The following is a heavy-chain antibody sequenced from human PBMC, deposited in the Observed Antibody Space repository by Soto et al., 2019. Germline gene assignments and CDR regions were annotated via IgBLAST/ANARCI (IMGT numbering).Heavy chain of an antibody. J-gene: IGHJ5*02. CDR2: INAGNGNT. CDR1: GYTFTSYA. D-gene: IGHD2-8*01. Sequence: ASVKVSCKASGYTFTSYAMHWVRQAPGQRLEWMGWINAGNGNTKYSQKFQGRVTITRDTSASTAYMELSSLRSEDTAVYYRARGMVYAVLGWFDPWGQGTLVTVSS. V-gene: IGHV1-3*01. CDR3: ARGMVYAVLGWFDP.